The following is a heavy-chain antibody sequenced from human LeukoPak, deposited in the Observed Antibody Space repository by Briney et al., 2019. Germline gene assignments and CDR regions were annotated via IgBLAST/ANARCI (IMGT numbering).Heavy chain of an antibody. CDR3: ASAGISGLFDY. J-gene: IGHJ4*02. D-gene: IGHD1-20*01. Sequence: PGGSLRLSCAASGFTFSDYYMSWIRQAPGKGLEWVSYISSSGSTIYYADSVKGRFTISRDISKNTLYLQMNSLRADDTAVYYCASAGISGLFDYWGQGTLVTVSS. CDR2: ISSSGSTI. V-gene: IGHV3-11*04. CDR1: GFTFSDYY.